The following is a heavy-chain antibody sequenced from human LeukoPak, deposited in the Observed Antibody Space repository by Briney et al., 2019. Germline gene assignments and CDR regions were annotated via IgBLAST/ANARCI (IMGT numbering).Heavy chain of an antibody. CDR3: ARAHKDCSSTSCPFDY. V-gene: IGHV4-59*01. CDR2: IYYSGST. J-gene: IGHJ4*02. D-gene: IGHD2-2*01. Sequence: PSETLSLTCTVSGGSISSYYWSWIRQPPGKGLEWIGYIYYSGSTNYNPSFKSRVTISVDTPKNQFSLKLSSVTAADTAVYYCARAHKDCSSTSCPFDYWGQGTLVTVSS. CDR1: GGSISSYY.